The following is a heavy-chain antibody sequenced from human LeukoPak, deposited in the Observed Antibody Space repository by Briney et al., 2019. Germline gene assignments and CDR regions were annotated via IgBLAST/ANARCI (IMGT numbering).Heavy chain of an antibody. J-gene: IGHJ5*02. CDR2: ISGSGSST. V-gene: IGHV3-23*01. Sequence: GGSLRLSCAASGFTFSSCAMSWVRQAPGKGLEWLSSISGSGSSTYYADSVKGRFTISRDNSKNMLYLQMISLRADDTAVYFCAKQNSSGWYNWFDPWGQGTLVTVSS. CDR3: AKQNSSGWYNWFDP. CDR1: GFTFSSCA. D-gene: IGHD6-19*01.